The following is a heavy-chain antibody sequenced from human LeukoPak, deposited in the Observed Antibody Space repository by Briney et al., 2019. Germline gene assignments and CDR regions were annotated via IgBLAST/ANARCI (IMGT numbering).Heavy chain of an antibody. J-gene: IGHJ4*02. D-gene: IGHD6-13*01. Sequence: PGRSLRLSCAASGFTFDDYAMPWVRQAPGKGLEWVSGISWNSGSIGYADSVKGRFTISRDNAKNSLYLQMNSLRAEDTALYYCAKAPKDSSSWYELDYWGQGTLVTVSS. V-gene: IGHV3-9*01. CDR2: ISWNSGSI. CDR3: AKAPKDSSSWYELDY. CDR1: GFTFDDYA.